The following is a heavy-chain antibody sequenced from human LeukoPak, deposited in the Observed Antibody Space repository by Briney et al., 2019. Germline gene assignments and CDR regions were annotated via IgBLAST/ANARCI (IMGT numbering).Heavy chain of an antibody. CDR3: ARLRHWLVLRWFDP. J-gene: IGHJ5*01. Sequence: PSETLSLTCAVYGGSFSGYYWSWIPQPPGKGLEWIGEINHSGSTNYNPSLKSRVTISVDTSKNQFSLKLSSVTAADTAVYYCARLRHWLVLRWFDPWGQGTLVTVSS. CDR2: INHSGST. V-gene: IGHV4-34*01. CDR1: GGSFSGYY. D-gene: IGHD6-19*01.